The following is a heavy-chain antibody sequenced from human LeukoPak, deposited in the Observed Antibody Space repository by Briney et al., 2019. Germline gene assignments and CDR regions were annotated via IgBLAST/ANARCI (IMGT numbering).Heavy chain of an antibody. CDR3: ARLRSSPSSFAY. V-gene: IGHV3-7*05. CDR2: IKQDGSEK. Sequence: GGSLRLSCAASGLTFSDYWMSWVRQAPGKGLQWVANIKQDGSEKHYVDSVKGRFTVSRDNAKNSLYLQMNPLRAEDTAVYYCARLRSSPSSFAYWGQGTLVTVSS. CDR1: GLTFSDYW. J-gene: IGHJ4*02. D-gene: IGHD6-6*01.